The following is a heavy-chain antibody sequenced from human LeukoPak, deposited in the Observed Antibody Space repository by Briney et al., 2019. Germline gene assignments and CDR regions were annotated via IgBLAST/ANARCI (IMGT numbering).Heavy chain of an antibody. J-gene: IGHJ4*02. CDR3: ARISSGWYPG. CDR1: GFTFGDHA. Sequence: GGSLRLSCSASGFTFGDHAMHWVRQAPGKGLEWVAVISYDGSHKYYADSVKGRFTISRDNSKNTLYLQMNSLRAEDTAVYYCARISSGWYPGWGQGTLVTVSS. CDR2: ISYDGSHK. V-gene: IGHV3-30-3*01. D-gene: IGHD6-19*01.